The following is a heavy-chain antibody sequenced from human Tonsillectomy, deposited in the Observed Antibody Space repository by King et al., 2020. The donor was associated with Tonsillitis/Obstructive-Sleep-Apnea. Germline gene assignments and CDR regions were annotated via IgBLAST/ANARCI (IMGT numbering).Heavy chain of an antibody. J-gene: IGHJ4*02. D-gene: IGHD6-19*01. CDR3: ARDGQSSSAWSSDY. V-gene: IGHV3-33*01. CDR1: GFTFSSYG. CDR2: IWYDGSNK. Sequence: QLVQSGGGVVQPGRSLRLSCAAPGFTFSSYGMHWVRQAPGKGLEWVAFIWYDGSNKFYADSVKGRFTISRDNSKNTLYLQMNSLRAEDTAVYYCARDGQSSSAWSSDYWGQGTLVTVSS.